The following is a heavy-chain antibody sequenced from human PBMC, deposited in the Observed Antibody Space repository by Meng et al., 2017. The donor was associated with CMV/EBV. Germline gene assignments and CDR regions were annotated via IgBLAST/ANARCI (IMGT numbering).Heavy chain of an antibody. CDR1: GFTFSDST. J-gene: IGHJ4*02. Sequence: GESLKISCAASGFTFSDSTMHWVRQASGKGLEWVGHIRNKANNYATAYAASVKGRFTISRDDSSSTTYLQLSSAKADDTAVYYCVAPSCSSTNCYAADFWGQGTLVTVSS. CDR3: VAPSCSSTNCYAADF. CDR2: IRNKANNYAT. D-gene: IGHD2-2*01. V-gene: IGHV3-73*01.